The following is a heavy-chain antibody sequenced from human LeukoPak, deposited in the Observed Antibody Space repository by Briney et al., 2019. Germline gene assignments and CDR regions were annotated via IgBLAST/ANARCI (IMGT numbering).Heavy chain of an antibody. J-gene: IGHJ4*02. CDR3: ARDRIVGATGGGFFDY. D-gene: IGHD1-26*01. CDR2: IYYSGST. CDR1: GGSISSYY. Sequence: SETLSLTCTVSGGSISSYYWSWIRQPPGKGLEWIGYIYYSGSTNYNPSLKSRVTISVDTSKNQFSLKLSSVTAADTAVYYCARDRIVGATGGGFFDYWGQGTLVTVSS. V-gene: IGHV4-59*01.